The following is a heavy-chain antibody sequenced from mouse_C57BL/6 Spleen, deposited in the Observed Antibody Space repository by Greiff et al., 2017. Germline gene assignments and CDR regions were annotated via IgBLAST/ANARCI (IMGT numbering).Heavy chain of an antibody. Sequence: QVQLKQPGAELVKPGASVKLSCKASGYTFTSYWMPWVKQRPGRGLEWIGRIDPNSGGTKYNEKFKSKATLTVDKPSSTAYMQLSSLTSEDSAVDYCARGDYDYDLAYWGQGTLVTVSA. V-gene: IGHV1-72*01. CDR3: ARGDYDYDLAY. CDR1: GYTFTSYW. CDR2: IDPNSGGT. J-gene: IGHJ3*01. D-gene: IGHD2-4*01.